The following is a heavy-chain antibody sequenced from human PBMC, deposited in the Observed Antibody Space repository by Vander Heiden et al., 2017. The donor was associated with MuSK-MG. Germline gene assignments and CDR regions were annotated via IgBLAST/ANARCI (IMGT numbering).Heavy chain of an antibody. J-gene: IGHJ4*02. Sequence: QLQLQESGPGLVKPSETLSLTCTVSGGSISSSSYYWGWIRQPPGKGLEWIGSIYYSGSTYYNPSLKSRVTISVDTSKNQFSLKLSSVTAADTAVYYCARLSSIMYGSGSYSGYWGQGTLVTVSS. D-gene: IGHD3-10*01. V-gene: IGHV4-39*01. CDR2: IYYSGST. CDR1: GGSISSSSYY. CDR3: ARLSSIMYGSGSYSGY.